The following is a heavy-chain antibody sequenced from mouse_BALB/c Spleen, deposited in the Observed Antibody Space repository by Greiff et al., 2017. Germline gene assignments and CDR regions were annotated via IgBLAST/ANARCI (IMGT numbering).Heavy chain of an antibody. Sequence: EVQLQQSGAELVKPGASVKLSCTASGFNIKDTYMHWVKQRPEQGLEWIGRIDPANGNTKYDPKFQGKATITADTSSNTAYLQLSSLTSEDTAVYYCARSITTGPLFADWGQGTLVTVSA. D-gene: IGHD2-4*01. CDR2: IDPANGNT. CDR1: GFNIKDTY. V-gene: IGHV14-3*02. J-gene: IGHJ3*01. CDR3: ARSITTGPLFAD.